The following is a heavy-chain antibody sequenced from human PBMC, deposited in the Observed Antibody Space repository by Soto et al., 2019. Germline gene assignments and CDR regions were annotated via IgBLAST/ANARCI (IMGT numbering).Heavy chain of an antibody. V-gene: IGHV3-30*18. CDR1: GLTFSDYG. J-gene: IGHJ6*02. D-gene: IGHD1-1*01. CDR2: ISYDGSFV. Sequence: PGGSLRLSCVVSGLTFSDYGFHWVRQAPGKGLDWVAAISYDGSFVYYADSVRGRFTISRDNSRNTLDLQMNTLRHEDTAVYYCAKERGRNRNFAMDVWGQGTKVTVYS. CDR3: AKERGRNRNFAMDV.